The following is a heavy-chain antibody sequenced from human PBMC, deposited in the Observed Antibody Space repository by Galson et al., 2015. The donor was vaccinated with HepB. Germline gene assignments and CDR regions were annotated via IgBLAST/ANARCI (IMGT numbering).Heavy chain of an antibody. J-gene: IGHJ4*02. CDR2: INPNSGGT. V-gene: IGHV1-2*06. CDR3: ARDLQGYSAYYDY. Sequence: SVKVSCKASGYTFTGYYLHWVRQAPGQGLEWMGQINPNSGGTNYAQKFQGRVTMTGDTSINTAYMELSRLRSDDTAVYYCARDLQGYSAYYDYWGQGTLVTVSS. D-gene: IGHD5-12*01. CDR1: GYTFTGYY.